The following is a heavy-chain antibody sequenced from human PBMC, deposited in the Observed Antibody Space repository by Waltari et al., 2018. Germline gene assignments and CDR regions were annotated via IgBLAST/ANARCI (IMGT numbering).Heavy chain of an antibody. CDR1: GNTSPATF. Sequence: GASVKVSAKPFGNTSPATFRPGVRQAPVQGLEWMGWINPNRGGTNYAKKFKGRVTMTRDTSISTAYMELSRLRSDDTAVYYCARLRITMVRGLYGMDVWGQGTTVTVSS. CDR2: INPNRGGT. D-gene: IGHD3-10*01. J-gene: IGHJ6*02. V-gene: IGHV1-2*02. CDR3: ARLRITMVRGLYGMDV.